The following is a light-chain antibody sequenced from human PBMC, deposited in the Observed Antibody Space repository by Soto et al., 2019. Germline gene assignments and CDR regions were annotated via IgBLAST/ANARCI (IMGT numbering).Light chain of an antibody. Sequence: QSVLTQPPSVSGVPGQRVTISCTGSSSNIGAGYDVHWYQQLPGTAPKLLIYGNNNRPSGVPDRFSGSKSGTSASLAITGLQAEDEADYYCQSYDSSLSGYVFGTGTKLTVL. J-gene: IGLJ1*01. CDR2: GNN. V-gene: IGLV1-40*01. CDR3: QSYDSSLSGYV. CDR1: SSNIGAGYD.